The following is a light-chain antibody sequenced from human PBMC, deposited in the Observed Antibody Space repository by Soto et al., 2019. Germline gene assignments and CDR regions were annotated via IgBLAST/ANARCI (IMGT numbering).Light chain of an antibody. CDR2: WAS. Sequence: DIVMTQSPDSLAVSLGERATINCKSSQSVLYSSNNKNYLAWYQQKPGQPPKLLIYWASTRESGVPDRFSGSGSGTDFTLTISSLQAEDVAVYYCQQYNNGPPLTFGGGTKVEIK. CDR3: QQYNNGPPLT. J-gene: IGKJ4*01. V-gene: IGKV4-1*01. CDR1: QSVLYSSNNKNY.